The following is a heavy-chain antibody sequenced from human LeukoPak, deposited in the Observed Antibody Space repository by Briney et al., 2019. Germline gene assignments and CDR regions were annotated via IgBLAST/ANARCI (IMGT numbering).Heavy chain of an antibody. J-gene: IGHJ4*02. CDR3: AKGIAAAGYPPNIIDY. CDR2: IRYDGSNK. Sequence: GGSLRLSCAASGFTFSSYSMHWVRQAPGKGLEWVAFIRYDGSNKYYADSVKGRFTISRDNSKNTLYLQMNSLRAEDTAVYYCAKGIAAAGYPPNIIDYWGQGTLVTVSS. V-gene: IGHV3-30*02. D-gene: IGHD6-13*01. CDR1: GFTFSSYS.